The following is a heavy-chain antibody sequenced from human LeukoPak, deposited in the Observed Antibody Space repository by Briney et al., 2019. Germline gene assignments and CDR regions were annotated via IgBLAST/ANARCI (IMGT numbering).Heavy chain of an antibody. CDR2: IYSGGNT. J-gene: IGHJ4*02. CDR3: AKDALGGDSFDY. Sequence: SGGSLRLSCAASGLTVSSNCMSWVRQAPGKGLEWVSFIYSGGNTYYADSVKGRFTISRDNSKNTLYLQMNSLRVEDTAVYYCAKDALGGDSFDYWGQGTLVTVSS. D-gene: IGHD3-16*01. CDR1: GLTVSSNC. V-gene: IGHV3-53*05.